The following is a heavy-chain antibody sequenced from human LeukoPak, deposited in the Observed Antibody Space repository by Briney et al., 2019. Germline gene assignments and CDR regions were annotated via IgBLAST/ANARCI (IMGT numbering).Heavy chain of an antibody. CDR3: AELGITMIGGV. J-gene: IGHJ6*04. Sequence: PGGSLRLSCAASGFTFDDYAMHWVRQAPGKGLEWVSYISSSGSTIYYADSVKGRFTISRDNAMNSLYLQMNSLRAEDTAVYYCAELGITMIGGVWGKGTTVTISS. CDR2: ISSSGSTI. CDR1: GFTFDDYA. V-gene: IGHV3-48*03. D-gene: IGHD3-10*02.